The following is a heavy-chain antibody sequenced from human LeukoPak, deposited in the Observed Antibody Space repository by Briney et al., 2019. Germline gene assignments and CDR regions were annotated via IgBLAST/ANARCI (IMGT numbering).Heavy chain of an antibody. CDR3: ARLYGYKSVYYYMDV. CDR1: GGSISSSSYY. J-gene: IGHJ6*03. D-gene: IGHD5-18*01. Sequence: KPSETLSLTCTVSGGSISSSSYYWGWIRQPPGKGLEGIGSIYYSGSTYYNPSLKSRVTISVDTSKNQFSLKLSSVTAADTAVYYCARLYGYKSVYYYMDVWGKGTTVTVSS. CDR2: IYYSGST. V-gene: IGHV4-39*01.